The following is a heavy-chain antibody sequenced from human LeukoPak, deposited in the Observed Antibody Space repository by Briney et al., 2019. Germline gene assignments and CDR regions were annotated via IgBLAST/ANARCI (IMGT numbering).Heavy chain of an antibody. CDR3: ARGVTMVRGVIISPWFDP. Sequence: ASVKVSCKASGYTLTSYYMHWVRQAPGQGLEWMGIINPSGGSTSYAQKFQGRVTMTRDTSTSTVYMELSSLRSEDTAVYYCARGVTMVRGVIISPWFDPWGQGTLVTVSS. CDR1: GYTLTSYY. J-gene: IGHJ5*02. D-gene: IGHD3-10*01. CDR2: INPSGGST. V-gene: IGHV1-46*01.